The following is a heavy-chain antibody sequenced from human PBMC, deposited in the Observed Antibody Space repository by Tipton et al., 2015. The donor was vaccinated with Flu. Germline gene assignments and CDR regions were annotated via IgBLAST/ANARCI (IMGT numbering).Heavy chain of an antibody. Sequence: QVQLVQSGADVKKPGSSVKFSCKASGGTFSSYAISWVRQAPGQGLEWMGGIIPIFGTANYAQKFQGRVTITADESTSTAYMELSSLRSEDTSVYYCARARGYCSGGSCYHYYYSMDVWGQGTTVTVSS. J-gene: IGHJ6*02. D-gene: IGHD2-15*01. V-gene: IGHV1-69*01. CDR2: IIPIFGTA. CDR3: ARARGYCSGGSCYHYYYSMDV. CDR1: GGTFSSYA.